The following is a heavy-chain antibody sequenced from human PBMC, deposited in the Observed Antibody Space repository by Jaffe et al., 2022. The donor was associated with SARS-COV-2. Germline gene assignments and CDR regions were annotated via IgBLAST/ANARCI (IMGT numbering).Heavy chain of an antibody. D-gene: IGHD2-2*01. Sequence: QVQLVQSGAEVKKPGASVKVSCKVSGYTLTELSMHWVRQAPGKGLEWMGGFDPEDGETIYAQKFQGRVTMTEDTSTDTAYMELSSLRSEDTAVYYCATEEKGRVPAAFIVDYGDQRYFDLWGRGTLVTVSS. CDR1: GYTLTELS. CDR2: FDPEDGET. V-gene: IGHV1-24*01. J-gene: IGHJ2*01. CDR3: ATEEKGRVPAAFIVDYGDQRYFDL.